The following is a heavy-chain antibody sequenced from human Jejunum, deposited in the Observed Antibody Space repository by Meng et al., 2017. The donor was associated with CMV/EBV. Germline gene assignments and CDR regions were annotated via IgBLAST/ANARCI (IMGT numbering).Heavy chain of an antibody. CDR2: INSDGSST. CDR3: ARGRWDIVVVSAAQNDAFDI. J-gene: IGHJ3*02. D-gene: IGHD2-2*01. Sequence: RNWVRQGPGKGLVWVSRINSDGSSTTYADSVKGRFTISRDNAKNTLYLQMNSLRAEDTAVYYCARGRWDIVVVSAAQNDAFDIWGQGTRVTVSS. V-gene: IGHV3-74*01.